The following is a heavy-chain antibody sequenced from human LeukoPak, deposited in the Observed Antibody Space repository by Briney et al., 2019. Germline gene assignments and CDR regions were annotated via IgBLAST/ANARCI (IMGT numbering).Heavy chain of an antibody. J-gene: IGHJ6*03. CDR3: ARESAYYYYMDV. CDR2: ISAYNGNT. V-gene: IGHV1-18*01. CDR1: GYTFPRYG. Sequence: GASVKVSCKASGYTFPRYGISWVRQAPGQGLEWMGWISAYNGNTNYAQKLQGRVTMTTDTSTSTAYMELRSLRSDDTAVDYCARESAYYYYMDVWGKGTTVTVSS.